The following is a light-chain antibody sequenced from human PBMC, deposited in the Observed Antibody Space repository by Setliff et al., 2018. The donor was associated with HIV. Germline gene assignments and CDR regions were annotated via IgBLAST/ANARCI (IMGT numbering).Light chain of an antibody. V-gene: IGLV2-14*01. CDR1: SSDFGCSNY. J-gene: IGLJ1*01. CDR3: SSYTFSSTCYV. CDR2: EVS. Sequence: ALAQPASVSGSPGQSITISCTGTSSDFGCSNYVSWYRQHPGKAPKLMIYEVSNRPSWVSNRFSGSKSGNTASLTISGLQAEDEADYYCSSYTFSSTCYVIGTGSKVTVL.